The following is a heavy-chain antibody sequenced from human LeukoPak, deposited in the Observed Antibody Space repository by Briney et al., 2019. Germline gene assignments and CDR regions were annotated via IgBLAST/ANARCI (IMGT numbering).Heavy chain of an antibody. CDR1: GFTFSSYA. V-gene: IGHV3-23*01. CDR3: AKDRGYCSGGSCYYYYDSSGYYPYYFDY. Sequence: PGGSLRLSCAASGFTFSSYAMSWVRQAPGKGLEWVSAISGSGGGTYYADSVKGRFTISRDNSKNTLYLQMNSLRAEDTAVYYCAKDRGYCSGGSCYYYYDSSGYYPYYFDYWGQGTLVTVSS. J-gene: IGHJ4*02. D-gene: IGHD2-15*01. CDR2: ISGSGGGT.